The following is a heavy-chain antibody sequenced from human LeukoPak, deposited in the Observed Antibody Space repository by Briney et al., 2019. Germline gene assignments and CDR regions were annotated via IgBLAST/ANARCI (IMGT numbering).Heavy chain of an antibody. CDR2: IHYTGST. CDR3: ARLSWPGRGSRFDP. V-gene: IGHV4-39*01. CDR1: GGSISSSSYY. D-gene: IGHD3-16*01. J-gene: IGHJ5*02. Sequence: SETLSLTCSVSGGSISSSSYYWGWIRQPPGKGLEWIGSIHYTGSTYYNPSLKSRVTISVDTSKNQFSLKLSSVTAADTAMYYCARLSWPGRGSRFDPWGQGTLVTVSS.